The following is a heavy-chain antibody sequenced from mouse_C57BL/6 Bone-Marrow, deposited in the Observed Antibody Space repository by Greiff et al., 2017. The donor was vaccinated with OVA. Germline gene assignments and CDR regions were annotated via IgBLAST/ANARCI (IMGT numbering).Heavy chain of an antibody. V-gene: IGHV1-81*01. CDR1: GYTFTSYG. D-gene: IGHD1-1*01. CDR3: ASQRGYYYGSSPRFAY. CDR2: IYPRSGNT. J-gene: IGHJ3*01. Sequence: QVQLKESGAELARPGASVKLSCKASGYTFTSYGISWVKQRTGQGLEWIGEIYPRSGNTYYNEKFKGKATLTADKSSSTAYMELRSLTSEDSAVYFCASQRGYYYGSSPRFAYWGQGTLVTVSA.